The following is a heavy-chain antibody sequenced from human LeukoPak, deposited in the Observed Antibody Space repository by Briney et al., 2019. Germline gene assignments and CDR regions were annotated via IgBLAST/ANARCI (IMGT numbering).Heavy chain of an antibody. Sequence: SRTLSLTCAISGDSFSRNNVAWNWIRQSPSRGLEWLGRTYYRSQWYSDYAESVKGRITINPDTSKNQFSLQLNSVTPEDTAVYYCARYQVSQGRETTPFDYWGQGTLVTVSS. CDR2: TYYRSQWYS. V-gene: IGHV6-1*01. D-gene: IGHD1-14*01. CDR1: GDSFSRNNVA. J-gene: IGHJ4*02. CDR3: ARYQVSQGRETTPFDY.